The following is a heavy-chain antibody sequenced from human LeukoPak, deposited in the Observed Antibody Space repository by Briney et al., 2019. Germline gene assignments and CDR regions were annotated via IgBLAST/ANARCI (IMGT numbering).Heavy chain of an antibody. D-gene: IGHD3-16*01. J-gene: IGHJ4*02. CDR3: ARHRSYDHAADY. V-gene: IGHV4-39*01. Sequence: PSETLSLTCTVSGGSISSSSYYWGWIRQPPGKGLEWIGSIYYSGSTYYNPSLKSRVTISVDTSKNQFSLKLSSVTAADTAVYYCARHRSYDHAADYWGQGTLVTVSS. CDR1: GGSISSSSYY. CDR2: IYYSGST.